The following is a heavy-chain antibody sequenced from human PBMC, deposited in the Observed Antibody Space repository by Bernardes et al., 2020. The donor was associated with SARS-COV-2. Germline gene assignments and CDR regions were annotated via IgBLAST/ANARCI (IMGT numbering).Heavy chain of an antibody. Sequence: SGPTLVKPTQTLTLTCTFSGFSLSTSGVCVGRIRQPPGKALEWLALIYWNDDKRYSPSLKSRLTITKDTSKNQVVLTMTNMDPVDTATYYCAHSDCSSTSCLYYYYYMDVWGKGTTVTVSS. CDR3: AHSDCSSTSCLYYYYYMDV. J-gene: IGHJ6*03. CDR2: IYWNDDK. D-gene: IGHD2-2*01. CDR1: GFSLSTSGVC. V-gene: IGHV2-5*01.